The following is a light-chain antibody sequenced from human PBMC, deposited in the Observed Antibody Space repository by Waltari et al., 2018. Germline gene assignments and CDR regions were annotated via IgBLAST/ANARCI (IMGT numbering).Light chain of an antibody. CDR2: WAS. V-gene: IGKV4-1*01. CDR1: QRVLYRSNNKNY. Sequence: DIVMTQSPDSLAVSLGERATINCKSSQRVLYRSNNKNYLAWYQQKPGQPPKLLIYWASTRESGVPDRFSGSGSGTDFTLTISSLQAEDVAVYYCQQYYSTLITFGQGTRLEIK. J-gene: IGKJ5*01. CDR3: QQYYSTLIT.